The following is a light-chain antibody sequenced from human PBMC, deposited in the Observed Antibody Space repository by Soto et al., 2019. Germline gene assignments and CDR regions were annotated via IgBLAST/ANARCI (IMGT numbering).Light chain of an antibody. V-gene: IGKV1-6*01. CDR1: QGIRND. Sequence: AIQMTQSPSSLSASVGDRVTITCRASQGIRNDLGWYQQKPGKAPKLLMYAVSSLQTGVPSRFSGSGSGTDFTLTISSLQPEDFATYYCLQDFNYPYTLGQRTKLEIK. J-gene: IGKJ2*01. CDR3: LQDFNYPYT. CDR2: AVS.